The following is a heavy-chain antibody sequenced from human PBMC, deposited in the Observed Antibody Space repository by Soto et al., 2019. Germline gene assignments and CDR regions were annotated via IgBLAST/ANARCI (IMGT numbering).Heavy chain of an antibody. CDR2: ISAYNGNT. D-gene: IGHD6-6*01. CDR3: ARVLPRNNRSIAARPRSSWFDP. J-gene: IGHJ5*02. CDR1: GYTFTSYG. Sequence: QVQLVQSGAEVKKPGASVKVSCKAYGYTFTSYGISWVRQAPGQGLEWMGWISAYNGNTNYAQKLQGRVTMTTDTSTSTAYMELRSLRSDDTAVYYCARVLPRNNRSIAARPRSSWFDPWGQGTLVTVSS. V-gene: IGHV1-18*01.